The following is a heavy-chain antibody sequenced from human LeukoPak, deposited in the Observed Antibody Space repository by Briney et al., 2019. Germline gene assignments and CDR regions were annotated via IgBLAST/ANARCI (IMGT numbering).Heavy chain of an antibody. CDR3: AREMSGSNDAFDI. CDR2: IYTTGDT. J-gene: IGHJ3*02. Sequence: GGSLRLSYVASGFTLSSYDMHWVRQTTGESLEWVSIIYTTGDTYYPDSVKGRFTISRESAKNSLYLQMNSLRAGDTAVYYCAREMSGSNDAFDIWGQGTMVTVSS. V-gene: IGHV3-13*01. D-gene: IGHD3-10*01. CDR1: GFTLSSYD.